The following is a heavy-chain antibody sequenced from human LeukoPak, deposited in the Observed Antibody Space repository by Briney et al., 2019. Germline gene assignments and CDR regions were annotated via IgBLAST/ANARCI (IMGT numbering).Heavy chain of an antibody. Sequence: GGSLRLSCAASGFTVSSNYMSWVRQAPGKGLEWVSVIYSGGDTYYTDSVKGRFTISRDNSKNTLYLQMNSLRAEDTAVYYCARVKTVVAAPLDAFDIWGQGTMVTVSS. J-gene: IGHJ3*02. CDR1: GFTVSSNY. V-gene: IGHV3-53*01. CDR2: IYSGGDT. CDR3: ARVKTVVAAPLDAFDI. D-gene: IGHD2-15*01.